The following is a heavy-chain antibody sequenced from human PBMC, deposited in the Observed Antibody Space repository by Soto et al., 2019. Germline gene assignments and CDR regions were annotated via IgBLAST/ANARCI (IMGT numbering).Heavy chain of an antibody. Sequence: ASVKVSCKASGYNFTSYDVNWVRQATGQGLEWMGWMNPNSGNTAFAEKFQGRVTMTRDTPISTAYMELSGLTSEDTAVYYCARYPYTSYCSDGSCSYDAFDIWGQGTVVTVSS. D-gene: IGHD2-15*01. CDR3: ARYPYTSYCSDGSCSYDAFDI. CDR2: MNPNSGNT. CDR1: GYNFTSYD. V-gene: IGHV1-8*01. J-gene: IGHJ3*02.